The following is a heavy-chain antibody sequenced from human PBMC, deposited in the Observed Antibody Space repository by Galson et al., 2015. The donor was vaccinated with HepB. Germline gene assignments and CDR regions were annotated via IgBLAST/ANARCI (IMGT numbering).Heavy chain of an antibody. Sequence: SVKVSCKASGGTFSSYTISWVRQAPGQGLECLGGIIPIFGTPRYAQKFQGRVPITADESTSTVYMELGSLTSEDTAIYSCASSGPDYGFWKSGATSSSEGCWGQGTLVSVS. CDR1: GGTFSSYT. CDR2: IIPIFGTP. V-gene: IGHV1-69*13. CDR3: ASSGPDYGFWKSGATSSSEGC. J-gene: IGHJ4*02. D-gene: IGHD3-3*01.